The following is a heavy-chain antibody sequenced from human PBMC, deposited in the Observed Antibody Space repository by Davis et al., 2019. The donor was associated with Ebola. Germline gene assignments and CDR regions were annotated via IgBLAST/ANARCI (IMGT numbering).Heavy chain of an antibody. Sequence: PGGSLRLSCAASGFTFSSYGMHWVRQAPGKGLEWVAVIWYDGSNKYYADSVKGRFTISRDNAKNTLYLQKNSLRAEDTAVYYCVRIVVVVAANWFDPWGQGTLVTVSS. CDR2: IWYDGSNK. CDR3: VRIVVVVAANWFDP. D-gene: IGHD2-15*01. J-gene: IGHJ5*02. CDR1: GFTFSSYG. V-gene: IGHV3-33*03.